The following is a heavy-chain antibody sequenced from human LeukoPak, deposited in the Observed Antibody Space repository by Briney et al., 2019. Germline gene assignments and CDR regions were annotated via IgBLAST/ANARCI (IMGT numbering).Heavy chain of an antibody. Sequence: PSETLSLTCAVSGGSFSGYYWSWIRQPPGKGLEWIGEINHSGSTNYNPSLKSRVTISVDTSKNQFSLKLSSVTAADTAVYYCARVRGVVAATHYYGMDVWGQGTTVTVSS. CDR2: INHSGST. J-gene: IGHJ6*02. CDR3: ARVRGVVAATHYYGMDV. V-gene: IGHV4-34*01. D-gene: IGHD2-15*01. CDR1: GGSFSGYY.